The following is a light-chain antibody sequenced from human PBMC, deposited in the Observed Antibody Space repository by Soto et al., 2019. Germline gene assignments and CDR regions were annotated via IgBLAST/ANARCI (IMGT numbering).Light chain of an antibody. J-gene: IGLJ1*01. CDR3: SSYTSSSTLLYV. V-gene: IGLV2-14*01. CDR1: SSDIGDYKY. Sequence: QSALTQPTSVSGSPGQSITISCTGASSDIGDYKYVSWYQQHPGKAPKLIIFEVSYRPSGVSNRFSGSKSGNTASLTISGLQAEDEADYYCSSYTSSSTLLYVFGTGTKLTVL. CDR2: EVS.